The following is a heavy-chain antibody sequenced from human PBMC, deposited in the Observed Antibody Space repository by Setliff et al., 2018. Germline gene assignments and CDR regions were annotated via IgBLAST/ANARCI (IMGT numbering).Heavy chain of an antibody. D-gene: IGHD3-16*01. CDR1: GGSISSYY. CDR2: IYYSGST. CDR3: ARLRGAFDY. V-gene: IGHV4-59*13. J-gene: IGHJ4*02. Sequence: SETLSLTCTVSGGSISSYYWSWIRQPPGKRLEWIGYIYYSGSTNYNPSLESRVTISVDTSKNQFSLRLNSATAADTAVYYCARLRGAFDYWGQGRWSPSPQ.